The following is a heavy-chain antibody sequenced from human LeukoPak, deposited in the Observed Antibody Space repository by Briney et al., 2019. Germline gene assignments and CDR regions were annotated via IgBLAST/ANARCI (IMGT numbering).Heavy chain of an antibody. CDR3: AKCILTGYYKGYMDV. V-gene: IGHV3-23*01. Sequence: PGGSLRLSCAASGFTFSSFGMSWVRQAPGKGLEWVSAISGSGVSTYYADSVKGRLTISRDNSKNSLYLQMNSLRAEDTAVYYCAKCILTGYYKGYMDVWGKGTTVTISS. J-gene: IGHJ6*03. CDR1: GFTFSSFG. CDR2: ISGSGVST. D-gene: IGHD3-9*01.